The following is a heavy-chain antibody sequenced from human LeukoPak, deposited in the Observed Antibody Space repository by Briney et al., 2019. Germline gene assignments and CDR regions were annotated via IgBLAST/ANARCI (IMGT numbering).Heavy chain of an antibody. CDR3: NTDYNYGENTRFGY. J-gene: IGHJ4*02. Sequence: GGSLRLSCAASGFTFSNAWMSWVRQAPGKGLEWVGRIKSKTDGGITEYAAPVKGRFTISRDDSKKTLYLEMNSLETEDTAIYYCNTDYNYGENTRFGYWGQGTLVTVSS. CDR1: GFTFSNAW. D-gene: IGHD3-16*01. CDR2: IKSKTDGGIT. V-gene: IGHV3-15*01.